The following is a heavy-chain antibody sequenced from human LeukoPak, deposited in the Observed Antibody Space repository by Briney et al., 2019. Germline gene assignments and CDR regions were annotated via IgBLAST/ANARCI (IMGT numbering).Heavy chain of an antibody. J-gene: IGHJ4*02. CDR2: VHYSGST. CDR1: GASIISYH. D-gene: IGHD5-24*01. CDR3: ARSPLESRRDAYNFYFDY. V-gene: IGHV4-59*08. Sequence: SETLSLTCSVSGASIISYHWSWVRQPPGKGLEWIGFVHYSGSTNYNPSLKSRVTISADTSKNQFSLSLTSVTAADTALYYCARSPLESRRDAYNFYFDYWGQGALVTVS.